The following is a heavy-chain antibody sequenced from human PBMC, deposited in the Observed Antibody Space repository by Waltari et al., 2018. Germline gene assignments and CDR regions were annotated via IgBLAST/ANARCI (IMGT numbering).Heavy chain of an antibody. CDR2: IYYSGST. CDR3: AREVVGSHFDA. Sequence: QLQLQESGPGLVKPSETLSLTCTVSGGSISSSIYYWGWNRPPPGKGLEWIGSIYYSGSTYSNPSLKCRVTISVDTSKNQFSLKLSSVTAADTAVFYCAREVVGSHFDAWGQGTLVTVSS. J-gene: IGHJ4*02. V-gene: IGHV4-39*07. CDR1: GGSISSSIYY. D-gene: IGHD2-15*01.